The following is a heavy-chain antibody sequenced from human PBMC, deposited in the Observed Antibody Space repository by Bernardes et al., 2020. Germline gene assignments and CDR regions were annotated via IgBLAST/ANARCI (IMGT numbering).Heavy chain of an antibody. V-gene: IGHV3-23*01. CDR3: AKDGDGYCSGGICYGLAWAIDY. CDR2: ISESGDSI. Sequence: GGSLRLSCVASGFTFRTYSMSWVRQSPGKGLEWVTGISESGDSIDYANSVKGRFTIFRDNLKNTVYLQMNSLRAEDTAVYYCAKDGDGYCSGGICYGLAWAIDYWGQGILVTVSS. CDR1: GFTFRTYS. D-gene: IGHD2-15*01. J-gene: IGHJ4*02.